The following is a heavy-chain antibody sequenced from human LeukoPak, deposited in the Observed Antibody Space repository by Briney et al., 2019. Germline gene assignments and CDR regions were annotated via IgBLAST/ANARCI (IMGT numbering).Heavy chain of an antibody. V-gene: IGHV5-51*01. D-gene: IGHD2-21*02. CDR3: AIPPGYCGNDCSFDH. CDR2: IYPSDYKT. CDR1: GYSFSNYW. Sequence: GESLKISCKGSGYSFSNYWIGWVRQLPEKGLEWMEIIYPSDYKTRYSPSFQGLVTISVDKSISTAYLQWSSLKASDTAMYYCAIPPGYCGNDCSFDHWGQGTLVTVSS. J-gene: IGHJ4*02.